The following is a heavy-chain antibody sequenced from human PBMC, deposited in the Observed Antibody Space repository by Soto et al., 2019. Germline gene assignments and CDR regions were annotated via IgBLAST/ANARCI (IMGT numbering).Heavy chain of an antibody. CDR2: INSDGSST. Sequence: GGSLRLSCAASGFTFSSYWMHWVRQAPGKGLVWVSRINSDGSSTSYADSVKGRFTISRDNAKNTLYLQMNSLRAEDTAVYYCARVPFYYGDYAYYFDYWGQGTLVTVS. CDR1: GFTFSSYW. CDR3: ARVPFYYGDYAYYFDY. J-gene: IGHJ4*02. D-gene: IGHD4-17*01. V-gene: IGHV3-74*01.